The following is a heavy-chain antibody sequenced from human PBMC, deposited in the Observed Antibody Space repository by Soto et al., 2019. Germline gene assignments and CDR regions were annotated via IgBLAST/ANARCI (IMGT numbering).Heavy chain of an antibody. J-gene: IGHJ4*02. Sequence: ESGGGVVQPGRSLRLSCAASGFTFSSYAMHWVRQAPGKGLEWVAVISYDGSNKYYADSVKGRFTISRDNSKNTLYLQMNSLRAEDTAVDYCARAVGATSYYDYWGQGTLVTVSS. CDR1: GFTFSSYA. V-gene: IGHV3-30-3*01. CDR3: ARAVGATSYYDY. CDR2: ISYDGSNK. D-gene: IGHD1-26*01.